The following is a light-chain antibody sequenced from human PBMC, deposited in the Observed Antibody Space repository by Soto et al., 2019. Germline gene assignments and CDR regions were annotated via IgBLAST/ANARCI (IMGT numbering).Light chain of an antibody. J-gene: IGKJ1*01. CDR3: QQYNSYST. CDR1: QTISSW. CDR2: KAS. Sequence: DIQMTQSPSTLSGSVGDRVTITCRASQTISSWLAWYQQKPGKAPKLLIYKASTLKSGVPSRFSGSGSGTEFTLTIGSLQPEDFATYYCQQYNSYSTFGQGTKVDIK. V-gene: IGKV1-5*03.